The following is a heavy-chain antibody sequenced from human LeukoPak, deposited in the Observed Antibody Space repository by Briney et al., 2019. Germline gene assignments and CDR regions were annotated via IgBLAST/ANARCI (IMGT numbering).Heavy chain of an antibody. V-gene: IGHV3-23*01. J-gene: IGHJ4*02. Sequence: GRSLRLSRAASGLTSSSYAMSWVRHAPGEVLEWVAAISGSGGSTYYADYVKGRFTISRDNSKNTLYLQMNSLRGEDTAVYYCANARRATPLDYFDYWGQGTLVTVSS. CDR1: GLTSSSYA. CDR2: ISGSGGST. CDR3: ANARRATPLDYFDY. D-gene: IGHD2-15*01.